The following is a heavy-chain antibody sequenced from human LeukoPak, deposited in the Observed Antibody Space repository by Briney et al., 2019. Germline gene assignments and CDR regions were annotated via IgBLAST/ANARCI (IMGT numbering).Heavy chain of an antibody. V-gene: IGHV3-66*02. CDR1: GFTVRLNY. CDR2: IYSGGDT. J-gene: IGHJ4*02. CDR3: ANSYFDSSGYREGPDF. Sequence: GGSLRLSCAASGFTVRLNYMTWVRQAPGKGLEWVSIIYSGGDTYYADSVEGRFTISRDNSKNTLFLEMNSLRADDTAVYYCANSYFDSSGYREGPDFWGQGTLVTVST. D-gene: IGHD3-22*01.